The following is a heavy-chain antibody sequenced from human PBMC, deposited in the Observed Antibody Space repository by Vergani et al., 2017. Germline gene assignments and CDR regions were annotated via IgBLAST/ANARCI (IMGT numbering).Heavy chain of an antibody. Sequence: QVQLQESGPGLVKPSETLSLTCTVSGGSVSSGSYYWSWIRQPPGKGLEWIGYIYYSGSTNYNPSLKSRVTISVDTSKNQFSLKLSSVTAADTAVYYCARGFLELQGVLVYWGQGTLVTVSS. V-gene: IGHV4-61*01. CDR3: ARGFLELQGVLVY. CDR2: IYYSGST. D-gene: IGHD1-7*01. CDR1: GGSVSSGSYY. J-gene: IGHJ4*02.